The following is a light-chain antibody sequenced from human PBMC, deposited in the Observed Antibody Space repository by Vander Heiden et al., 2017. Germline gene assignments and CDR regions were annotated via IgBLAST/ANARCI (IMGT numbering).Light chain of an antibody. CDR3: QQLNSYPIT. CDR2: AAS. J-gene: IGKJ5*01. CDR1: QGISSY. V-gene: IGKV1-9*01. Sequence: DIQLTQSPSFLSASVGDRVTITCRASQGISSYLAWYQQKPGKAPKLLIYAASTWQSGVPSRFSGSGPGTEFTLTISSLQPEDFATYYCQQLNSYPITFGQGTRLEIK.